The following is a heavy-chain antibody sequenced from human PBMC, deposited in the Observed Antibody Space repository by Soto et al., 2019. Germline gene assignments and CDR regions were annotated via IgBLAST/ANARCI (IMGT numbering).Heavy chain of an antibody. V-gene: IGHV4-4*07. Sequence: SETLSLTWTVSGGSTSTYYWSWSLQWAGKGMEWIGSVYIRQSTHYSPTIKSQVAMSVDTFNLKFSLKVASVTDAGAAVYYCEREGSDGFDIWGQGTMVTVSS. J-gene: IGHJ3*02. CDR3: EREGSDGFDI. CDR2: VYIRQST. CDR1: GGSTSTYY.